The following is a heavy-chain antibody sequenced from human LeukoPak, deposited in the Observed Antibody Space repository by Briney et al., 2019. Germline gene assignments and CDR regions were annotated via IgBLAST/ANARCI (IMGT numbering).Heavy chain of an antibody. CDR1: GFTFRGYY. V-gene: IGHV3-7*01. Sequence: GGSLRLSCAASGFTFRGYYMSWGRQAPGKGPERVANIKQEGNERNYGGSGKDRFAISGDNGKSLVYLQMDSLRAEDTAVYHGARAAWFGAPTSPSLDYFDYWGQGTLVTVSS. CDR3: ARAAWFGAPTSPSLDYFDY. CDR2: IKQEGNER. J-gene: IGHJ4*02. D-gene: IGHD3-10*01.